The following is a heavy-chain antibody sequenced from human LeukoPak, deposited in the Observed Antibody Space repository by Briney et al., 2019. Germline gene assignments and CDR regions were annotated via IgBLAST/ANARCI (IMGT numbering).Heavy chain of an antibody. CDR2: ISAYNGNT. CDR3: ARTSYDSSGYFSWFDP. Sequence: ASVKVSCKASGYTFTSYGISRVRQAPGQGLEWMGWISAYNGNTNYAQKLQGRVTMTTDTSTSTAYMELRSLRSDDTAVYYCARTSYDSSGYFSWFDPWGQGTLVTVSS. D-gene: IGHD3-22*01. CDR1: GYTFTSYG. V-gene: IGHV1-18*01. J-gene: IGHJ5*02.